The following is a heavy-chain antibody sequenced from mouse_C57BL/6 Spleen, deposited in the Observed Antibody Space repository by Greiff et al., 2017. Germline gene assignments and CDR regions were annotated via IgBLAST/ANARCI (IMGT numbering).Heavy chain of an antibody. CDR3: ARDGVYYYGASHFDY. D-gene: IGHD1-1*02. CDR2: ISRGGSYT. V-gene: IGHV5-6*01. CDR1: GFTFSSYG. Sequence: EVQLVESGGDLVKPGASLKLSCAASGFTFSSYGMSWVRQTPDKRLEWVGTISRGGSYTYYPDRVKERFTITKDNAKNTLYLQMSSLKSEDTAMYFGARDGVYYYGASHFDYWGQGTTLTVSS. J-gene: IGHJ2*01.